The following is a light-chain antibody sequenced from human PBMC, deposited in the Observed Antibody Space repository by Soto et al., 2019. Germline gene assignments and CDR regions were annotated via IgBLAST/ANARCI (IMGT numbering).Light chain of an antibody. CDR2: AAS. V-gene: IGKV1-39*01. CDR3: QQSYSTLSIT. Sequence: DIQRTKSPSSLSASVGDRVTITCRASQSISSYLNWYQQKPGKAPKLLIYAASSLQSGVPSRFSGSGSGTDFTLTISSLQPEDFATYYCQQSYSTLSITFGQGTRLEIK. CDR1: QSISSY. J-gene: IGKJ5*01.